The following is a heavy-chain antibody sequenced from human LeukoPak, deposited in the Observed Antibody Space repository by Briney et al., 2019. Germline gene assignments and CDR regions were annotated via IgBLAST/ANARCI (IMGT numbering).Heavy chain of an antibody. CDR2: IYYSGST. J-gene: IGHJ4*02. V-gene: IGHV4-59*12. Sequence: SETLSLTCTVSGGSISSYFWSWIRQPPGKGLEWIGSIYYSGSTYYNPSLKSRVTISVDTSKNQFSLKLSSVTAADTAVYYYARDPALDDDYWGQGTLVTVSS. D-gene: IGHD1-1*01. CDR1: GGSISSYF. CDR3: ARDPALDDDY.